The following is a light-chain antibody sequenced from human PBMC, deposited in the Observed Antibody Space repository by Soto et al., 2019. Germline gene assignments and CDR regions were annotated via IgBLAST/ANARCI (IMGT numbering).Light chain of an antibody. CDR2: GAS. Sequence: EIVMTQSPATLSVSPGERATLSCRASQSVSSNLAWYQHKPGQAPRLLIYGASTRATGIPARFSGSGSGTEFTLTISSLQSEDFAVYYCQQYNNWWTFGQGTKVDI. J-gene: IGKJ1*01. CDR1: QSVSSN. CDR3: QQYNNWWT. V-gene: IGKV3-15*01.